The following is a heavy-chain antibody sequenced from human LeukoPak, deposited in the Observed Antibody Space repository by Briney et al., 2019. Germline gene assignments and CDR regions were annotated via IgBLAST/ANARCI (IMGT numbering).Heavy chain of an antibody. Sequence: ASVKVSCKASGYTFTSYDINWVRQATGQGLEWMGWMNPNSGNTGYAQKFQGRVTMTRKTSISTAYMELSSLRSEDTAVYYCARDCVVVVPAAISYYYGMDVWGQGTTVTVSS. CDR1: GYTFTSYD. CDR2: MNPNSGNT. D-gene: IGHD2-2*01. J-gene: IGHJ6*02. V-gene: IGHV1-8*01. CDR3: ARDCVVVVPAAISYYYGMDV.